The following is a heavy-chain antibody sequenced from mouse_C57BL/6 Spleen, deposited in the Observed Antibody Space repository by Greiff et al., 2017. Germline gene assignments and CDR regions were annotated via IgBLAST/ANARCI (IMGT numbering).Heavy chain of an antibody. J-gene: IGHJ2*01. CDR3: ASSYYDYYFDY. CDR1: GYAFSSSW. D-gene: IGHD2-10*01. V-gene: IGHV1-82*01. Sequence: QVQLQQSGPELVKPGASVKISCKASGYAFSSSWMNWVKQRPGKGLEWIGRIYPGDGDTNYNGKFKGKATLTADKSSSSAYMQLSSLTSEDSAVYVSASSYYDYYFDYWGQGTTRTVSS. CDR2: IYPGDGDT.